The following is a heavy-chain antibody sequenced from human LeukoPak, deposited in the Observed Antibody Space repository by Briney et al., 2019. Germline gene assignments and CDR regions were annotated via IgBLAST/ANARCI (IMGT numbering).Heavy chain of an antibody. V-gene: IGHV3-74*01. CDR2: INSDGSST. Sequence: GGSLRLSCAASGFTFSTYWMHWVRQAPGKGLVWVSRINSDGSSTDYADSVKGRFTISRDNAKNSLYLQMNSLRAEDTAVYYCAREGGYCSSTSCYWYHDYWGQGTLVTVSS. D-gene: IGHD2-2*01. CDR1: GFTFSTYW. CDR3: AREGGYCSSTSCYWYHDY. J-gene: IGHJ4*02.